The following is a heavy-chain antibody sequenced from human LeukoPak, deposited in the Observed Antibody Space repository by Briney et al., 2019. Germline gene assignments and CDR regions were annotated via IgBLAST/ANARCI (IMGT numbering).Heavy chain of an antibody. Sequence: PSETLSLTCTVSGGSISSGDYYWSWIRQPPGKGLAWIGYIYYSGSTYYNPSLKSRVTISVDTSKNQFSLKLSSVTAADTAVYYCARDATYYYDSSGGFDYWGQGTLVTVSS. CDR3: ARDATYYYDSSGGFDY. J-gene: IGHJ4*02. V-gene: IGHV4-30-4*01. CDR2: IYYSGST. D-gene: IGHD3-22*01. CDR1: GGSISSGDYY.